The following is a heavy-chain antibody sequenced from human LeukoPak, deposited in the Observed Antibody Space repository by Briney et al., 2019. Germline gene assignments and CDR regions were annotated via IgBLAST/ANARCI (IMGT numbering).Heavy chain of an antibody. J-gene: IGHJ4*02. Sequence: PSETLSLTCTVSGGSISSYYWSWVRQPPGKGLEWIGYIYDSGSTNYNPSLKSRVTISIDTSKNQFSLKLSSVTAADTAVYYCASSSSVYFDYWGQGTLVTVSS. D-gene: IGHD6-13*01. CDR3: ASSSSVYFDY. CDR1: GGSISSYY. CDR2: IYDSGST. V-gene: IGHV4-59*01.